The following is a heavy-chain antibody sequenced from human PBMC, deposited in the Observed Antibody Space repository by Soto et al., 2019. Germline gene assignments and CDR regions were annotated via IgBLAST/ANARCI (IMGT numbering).Heavy chain of an antibody. D-gene: IGHD6-13*01. V-gene: IGHV4-34*01. CDR3: GRGEAAAGWFDP. CDR1: CGSFSGYY. Sequence: PSETLSLPCAVYCGSFSGYYWSCIRQPPRKGLEWIEEINHSGSTNYHPSLKCRVTISVGTPKIQFSRNLSSVTAADTAVYYCGRGEAAAGWFDPWGQGTLVTV. CDR2: INHSGST. J-gene: IGHJ5*02.